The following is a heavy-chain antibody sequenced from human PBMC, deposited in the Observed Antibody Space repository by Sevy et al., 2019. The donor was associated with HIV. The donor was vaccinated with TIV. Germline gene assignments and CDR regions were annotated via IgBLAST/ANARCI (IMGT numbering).Heavy chain of an antibody. CDR3: TWWKGALSIFDY. CDR2: LRNKADGGTI. Sequence: GGSLRLSCTGSGFTFCDYAMSWVRQAPGKGLEWVAFLRNKADGGTIDYAATVKGRFSISRDDSKSIAHLQMNDLKTADTAIYYCTWWKGALSIFDYWGQGALVTVSS. CDR1: GFTFCDYA. J-gene: IGHJ4*02. V-gene: IGHV3-49*04. D-gene: IGHD2-15*01.